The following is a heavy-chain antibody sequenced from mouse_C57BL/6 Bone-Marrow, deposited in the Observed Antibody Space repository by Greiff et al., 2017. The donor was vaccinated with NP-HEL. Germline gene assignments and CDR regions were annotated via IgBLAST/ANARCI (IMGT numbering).Heavy chain of an antibody. J-gene: IGHJ3*01. CDR2: ISDGGSYT. V-gene: IGHV5-4*01. Sequence: DVQLVESGGGLVKPGGSLKLSCAASGFTFSSYAMSWVRQTPEKRLEWVATISDGGSYTYYPDNVKGRFTISRDNAKNNLYLQMSHLKSEDTAMYYCARAHSSGPWFAYWGQGTLVTVSA. CDR3: ARAHSSGPWFAY. D-gene: IGHD3-1*01. CDR1: GFTFSSYA.